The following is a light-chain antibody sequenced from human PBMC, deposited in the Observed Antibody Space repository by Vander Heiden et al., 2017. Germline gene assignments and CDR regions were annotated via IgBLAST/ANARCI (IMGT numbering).Light chain of an antibody. CDR3: QQSYIMPYT. CDR2: GAS. J-gene: IGKJ2*01. Sequence: DIQMTQSPSSLSASVGDRVTITCRASQSISTYLNWYQQKPGKATKLLIYGASSLHSGVPSRFSGSGSGTDFTLIISSLQPDDFATYYCQQSYIMPYTFGQGTNLEIK. CDR1: QSISTY. V-gene: IGKV1-39*01.